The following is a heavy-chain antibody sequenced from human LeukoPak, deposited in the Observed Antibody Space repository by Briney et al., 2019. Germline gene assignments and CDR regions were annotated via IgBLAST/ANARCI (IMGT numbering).Heavy chain of an antibody. CDR3: ARRRDYFDY. V-gene: IGHV3-11*01. Sequence: GGSLRLSCAASGFIFSDYYMTWIRQAPGKGLEWVSYMSTDGGTIYYADSVKSRFVISRDNAKNSLFLQMNSLTDEDTAIYYCARRRDYFDYWGLGTLVTVSS. CDR2: MSTDGGTI. J-gene: IGHJ4*02. CDR1: GFIFSDYY.